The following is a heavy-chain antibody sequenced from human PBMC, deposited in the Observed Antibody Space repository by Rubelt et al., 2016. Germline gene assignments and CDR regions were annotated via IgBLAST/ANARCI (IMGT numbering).Heavy chain of an antibody. Sequence: QVQLQESGPGLVKPSQTLSLTCAVSGGSISSGGYSWSWIRQPPGKGLEWIGYIYYSGSTYYNSSLKIRVTISLDTSKNQFSLRLSSVTAADTAVYYCAASTARLTTDFDYWGQGTLVTVSS. D-gene: IGHD1-14*01. V-gene: IGHV4-30-4*07. CDR3: AASTARLTTDFDY. CDR1: GGSISSGGYS. J-gene: IGHJ4*02. CDR2: IYYSGST.